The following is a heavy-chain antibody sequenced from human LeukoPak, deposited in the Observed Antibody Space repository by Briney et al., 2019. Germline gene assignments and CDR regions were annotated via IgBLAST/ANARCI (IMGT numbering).Heavy chain of an antibody. Sequence: GGSLRLSSAASGFTFSSYEMNWVRQAPGKGLEWVSYISSSGSTIYYADSVKGRFTISRDNAKNSLYLQMNSLRAEDTAVYYCARGDSSSWYYYYGMDVWGKGTTVTVSS. CDR1: GFTFSSYE. CDR3: ARGDSSSWYYYYGMDV. J-gene: IGHJ6*04. CDR2: ISSSGSTI. V-gene: IGHV3-48*03. D-gene: IGHD6-13*01.